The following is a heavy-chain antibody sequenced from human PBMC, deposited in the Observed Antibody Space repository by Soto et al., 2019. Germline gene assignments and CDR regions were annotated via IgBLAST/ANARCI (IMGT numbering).Heavy chain of an antibody. Sequence: SETLSLTCTVSGGSISSSSYYWGWIRQSPGKGLEWIGSIYFSGSTYYNPSLKSRVTISVDTSKNQFSLKLSSVTAADTAVYYCARRHQFLPFDYWGQGTLVTVSS. V-gene: IGHV4-39*01. CDR3: ARRHQFLPFDY. CDR2: IYFSGST. CDR1: GGSISSSSYY. J-gene: IGHJ4*02.